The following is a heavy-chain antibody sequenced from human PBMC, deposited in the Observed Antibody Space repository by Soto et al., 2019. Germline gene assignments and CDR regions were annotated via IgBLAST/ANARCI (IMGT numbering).Heavy chain of an antibody. CDR1: GYTFTSYY. J-gene: IGHJ5*02. CDR2: INPSGGST. D-gene: IGHD1-26*01. CDR3: ARDKVVGATGENWFDP. V-gene: IGHV1-46*01. Sequence: GASVKVSCKASGYTFTSYYMHWVRHAPGQGLEWMGIINPSGGSTSYAQKFQGRVTMTRDTSTSTVYMELSSLRSEDTAVYYCARDKVVGATGENWFDPWGQGTLVTVSS.